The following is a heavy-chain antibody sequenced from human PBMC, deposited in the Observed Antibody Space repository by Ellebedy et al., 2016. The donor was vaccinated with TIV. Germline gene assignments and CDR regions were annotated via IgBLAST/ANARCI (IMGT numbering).Heavy chain of an antibody. Sequence: AASVKVSCKASGYTFTSYDINWVRQATGQGLEWMGWMNPNRGNTGYAQKFQGRVTITRNNSISTAYMELSSLRSEDTAVYYCARDSRFGELFVYYYGMDVWGQGTTVTVSS. CDR2: MNPNRGNT. CDR3: ARDSRFGELFVYYYGMDV. V-gene: IGHV1-8*01. CDR1: GYTFTSYD. D-gene: IGHD3-10*01. J-gene: IGHJ6*02.